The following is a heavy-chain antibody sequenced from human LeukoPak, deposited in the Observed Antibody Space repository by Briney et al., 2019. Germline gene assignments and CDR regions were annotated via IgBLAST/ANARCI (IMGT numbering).Heavy chain of an antibody. CDR1: GFTFSTHS. CDR3: ARVPGGLEWADFDY. J-gene: IGHJ4*02. D-gene: IGHD3-3*01. CDR2: ISSSSSDI. V-gene: IGHV3-21*01. Sequence: GGSLRLSCAASGFTFSTHSMNWVRQAPGKGLEWVSCISSSSSDIYYADSVKGRFTISRDNAKNSLYLQMSSLRADDTAVYYCARVPGGLEWADFDYWGQGTLVTVSS.